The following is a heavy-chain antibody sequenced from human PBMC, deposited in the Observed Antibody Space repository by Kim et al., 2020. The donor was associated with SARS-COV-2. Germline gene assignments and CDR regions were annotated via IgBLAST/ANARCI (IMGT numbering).Heavy chain of an antibody. V-gene: IGHV4-59*01. CDR3: SRDFWGVRYYYYFMDV. Sequence: SETLSLTCTVSGGSISSYDWSWIRQPPGKGLEWIGHIYYSGSTSYNPSLKSRVTISVDTPKNQFSLRLSSVTASDTAVYYCSRDFWGVRYYYYFMDVWG. CDR1: GGSISSYD. CDR2: IYYSGST. J-gene: IGHJ6*03. D-gene: IGHD3-3*01.